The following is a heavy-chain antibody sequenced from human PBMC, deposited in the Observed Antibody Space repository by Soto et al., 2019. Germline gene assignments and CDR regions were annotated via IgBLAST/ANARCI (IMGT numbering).Heavy chain of an antibody. Sequence: PGGSLRLSCAASGFSFSDYYMNWIRQAPGKGLEWVSDISSSGTTIYYADSVKGRFTISRDNAKNSLFLHLNSLSAGDTAVYYCAIGGGQIYYSGMDVWGQGTTVTVSS. CDR1: GFSFSDYY. CDR3: AIGGGQIYYSGMDV. V-gene: IGHV3-11*01. J-gene: IGHJ6*02. CDR2: ISSSGTTI. D-gene: IGHD3-3*01.